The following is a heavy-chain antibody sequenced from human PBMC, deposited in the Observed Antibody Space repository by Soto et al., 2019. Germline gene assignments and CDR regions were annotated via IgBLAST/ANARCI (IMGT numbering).Heavy chain of an antibody. CDR1: GFSLSTSGVG. J-gene: IGHJ4*02. CDR2: IYWDDDN. D-gene: IGHD6-19*01. CDR3: AHRRDNRGWLDY. Sequence: QITLKESGPTLVKPTQTLTLTCTFAGFSLSTSGVGVSWIRQPPGKTLEWLALIYWDDDNRYSPSLKSRLTSTKDTSKNQVVLTMTNMDPVDTATYYCAHRRDNRGWLDYWGPGTLVTVSS. V-gene: IGHV2-5*02.